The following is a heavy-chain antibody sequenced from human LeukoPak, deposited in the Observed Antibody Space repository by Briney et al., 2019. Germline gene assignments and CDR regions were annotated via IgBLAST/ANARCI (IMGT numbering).Heavy chain of an antibody. CDR3: ARSRKDYYDSSGTFDY. CDR2: ICSGGST. V-gene: IGHV3-66*01. J-gene: IGHJ4*02. CDR1: GFTVSSNY. D-gene: IGHD3-22*01. Sequence: GGSLRLSCAASGFTVSSNYMSWVRQAPGKGLEWVSVICSGGSTYYADSVKGRFTISRDNSKNTLYLQMNSLRAEDTAVYYCARSRKDYYDSSGTFDYWGQGTLVTVSS.